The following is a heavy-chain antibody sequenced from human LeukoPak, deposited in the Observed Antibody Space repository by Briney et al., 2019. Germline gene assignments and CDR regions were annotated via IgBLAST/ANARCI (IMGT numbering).Heavy chain of an antibody. Sequence: PGESLKISCTASGYSFTNSWIGWVRQLPGKGLEWMGNIYPGDSDTRYSPSFKGQVTISADKSSSSAYLQWSSLKASDTAMYYCARHYGSGFPNWFDPWGQGTLVTVSS. CDR1: GYSFTNSW. J-gene: IGHJ5*02. CDR3: ARHYGSGFPNWFDP. V-gene: IGHV5-51*01. CDR2: IYPGDSDT. D-gene: IGHD3-10*01.